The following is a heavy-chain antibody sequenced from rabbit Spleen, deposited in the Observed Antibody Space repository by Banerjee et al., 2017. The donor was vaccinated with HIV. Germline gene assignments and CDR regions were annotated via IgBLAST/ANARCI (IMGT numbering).Heavy chain of an antibody. D-gene: IGHD2-1*01. CDR2: IDPVFGIA. CDR3: VRDQAGDADYGPYYLNL. Sequence: QEQLVESGGGLVQPGGSLKLSCKASGFDFNTYGVSWVRQAPGKGLEWIGYIDPVFGIAVYASWVNGRFTISSHNAQNTLYLQLNSLTAADTATYFCVRDQAGDADYGPYYLNLWGPGTLVTVS. V-gene: IGHV1S47*01. J-gene: IGHJ4*01. CDR1: GFDFNTYG.